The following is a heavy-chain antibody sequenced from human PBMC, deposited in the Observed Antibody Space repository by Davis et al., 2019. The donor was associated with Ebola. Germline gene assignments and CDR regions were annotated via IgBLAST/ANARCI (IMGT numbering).Heavy chain of an antibody. J-gene: IGHJ4*02. CDR1: GESFNGYF. D-gene: IGHD3-22*01. Sequence: PSETLSLTCAVYGESFNGYFWSWVRQPPGKGLEWIGEINHRGTTNYNPSLKSRVTISVDTSKNQFSLKLSSVTAADTAVYYCARPKPYYDSSGSHSYYFDYWGQGTLVTVSS. CDR3: ARPKPYYDSSGSHSYYFDY. V-gene: IGHV4-34*01. CDR2: INHRGTT.